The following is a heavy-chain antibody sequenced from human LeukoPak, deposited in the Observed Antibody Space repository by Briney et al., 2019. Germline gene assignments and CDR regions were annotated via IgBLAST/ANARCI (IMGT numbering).Heavy chain of an antibody. V-gene: IGHV3-20*04. D-gene: IGHD3-10*01. CDR2: INWNGGST. J-gene: IGHJ4*02. Sequence: GGSLRLSCAASGFTFDDYGMSWVRQAPGKGLEWVSGINWNGGSTGYADSVKGRFTISRDNAKNSLYLQMNSLRAEDTAVYYCAGNTFDYNSGGFSGWGQGTLVTVSS. CDR1: GFTFDDYG. CDR3: AGNTFDYNSGGFSG.